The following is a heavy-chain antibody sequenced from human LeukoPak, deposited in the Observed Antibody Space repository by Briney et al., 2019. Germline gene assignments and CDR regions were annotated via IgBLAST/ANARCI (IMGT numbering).Heavy chain of an antibody. J-gene: IGHJ4*02. Sequence: PSETLSLTCTVSGGSISSYYWSWIRQPPGKGLEWIGYIYYGGSTNYNPSLKSRVTISVDTSKNQFSLKLSSVTAADTAVYYCASYSSSWYYFDYWGQGTLVTVSS. CDR3: ASYSSSWYYFDY. CDR1: GGSISSYY. D-gene: IGHD6-13*01. CDR2: IYYGGST. V-gene: IGHV4-59*01.